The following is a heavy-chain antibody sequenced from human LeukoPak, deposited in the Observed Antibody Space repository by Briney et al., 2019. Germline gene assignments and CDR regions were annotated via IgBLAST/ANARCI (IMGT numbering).Heavy chain of an antibody. V-gene: IGHV4-31*03. D-gene: IGHD3-9*01. Sequence: PSETLSLTCTVSGGSINSGDYFWSWIRQHPGKGLEWIGYIHYSESTHYNPSLKTRITISLDRSKNQFSLKLGSVTAADTAVYYCARGRNSILTGYYPRYYFDYWGQGTLVTVSS. CDR1: GGSINSGDYF. CDR3: ARGRNSILTGYYPRYYFDY. CDR2: IHYSEST. J-gene: IGHJ4*02.